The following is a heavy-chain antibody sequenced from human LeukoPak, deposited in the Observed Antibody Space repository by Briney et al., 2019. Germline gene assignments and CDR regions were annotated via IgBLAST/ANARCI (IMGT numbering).Heavy chain of an antibody. Sequence: PGGSLRLSCAASGFTFSSYWMSWVRQAPGKGLEWVANIKQDGSEKYYVDSVKGRFTISRDNAKNSLYLQMNSLRAEDTAVYYCARAGDSSGLSLYDAFDIWGQGTMVSVSS. J-gene: IGHJ3*02. CDR3: ARAGDSSGLSLYDAFDI. V-gene: IGHV3-7*04. CDR1: GFTFSSYW. CDR2: IKQDGSEK. D-gene: IGHD3-22*01.